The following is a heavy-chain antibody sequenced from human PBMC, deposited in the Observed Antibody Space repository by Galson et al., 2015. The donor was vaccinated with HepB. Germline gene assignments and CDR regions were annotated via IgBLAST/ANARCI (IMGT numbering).Heavy chain of an antibody. CDR1: GFIFSSHA. Sequence: SLRLSCAASGFIFSSHAMHWARQAPGKGLEWVALISYEGSNKYYADSVKGRFTISRDNSKNTLYLQMNSLRAEDTAVYYCARERVVIIAGSYYYYYGMDVWGQGTTVTVSS. V-gene: IGHV3-30*04. J-gene: IGHJ6*02. D-gene: IGHD3-3*01. CDR3: ARERVVIIAGSYYYYYGMDV. CDR2: ISYEGSNK.